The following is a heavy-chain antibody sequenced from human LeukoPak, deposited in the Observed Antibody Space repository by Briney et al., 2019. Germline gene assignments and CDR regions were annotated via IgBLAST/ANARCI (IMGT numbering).Heavy chain of an antibody. D-gene: IGHD1-26*01. CDR3: VKDIGTVGASPFDS. CDR1: GFTFTNSA. J-gene: IGHJ4*02. V-gene: IGHV3-23*01. CDR2: ISGSGLNT. Sequence: GGSLRLSCAASGFTFTNSALGWVRQAPGKGLEWVSVISGSGLNTYYTDSVKGRFTISRDNSKNTLSLQMNSLRAEDTAVYYCVKDIGTVGASPFDSWGQGTLVSVSS.